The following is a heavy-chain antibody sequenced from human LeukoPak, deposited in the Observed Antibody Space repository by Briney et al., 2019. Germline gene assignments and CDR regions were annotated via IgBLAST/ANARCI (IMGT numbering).Heavy chain of an antibody. J-gene: IGHJ4*02. D-gene: IGHD3-22*01. CDR2: IYYSGSS. V-gene: IGHV4-59*12. CDR3: ARDAPLEYYDSSGLSRFDY. Sequence: SETLSLTCNVSGGSISGYHWSWIRQPPGKGLEWLGYIYYSGSSNYNPSLKSRVTISADTSKNQFSLKLSSVTAADTAVYYCARDAPLEYYDSSGLSRFDYWGQGTLVTVSS. CDR1: GGSISGYH.